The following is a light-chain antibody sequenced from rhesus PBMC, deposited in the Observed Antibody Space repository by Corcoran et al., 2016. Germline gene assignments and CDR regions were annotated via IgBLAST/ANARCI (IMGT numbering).Light chain of an antibody. CDR3: QQYYSTPWT. V-gene: IGKV1-25*01. J-gene: IGKJ1*01. CDR1: QGITND. CDR2: EAS. Sequence: DIQMTQSPSSLSASVGDRVTITCRASQGITNDLAWYQQKPGETPKHLIYEASSLQGGIPSRFSGSGSGTDFTLTISSLQYEDFATYYCQQYYSTPWTFGQGTKVEIK.